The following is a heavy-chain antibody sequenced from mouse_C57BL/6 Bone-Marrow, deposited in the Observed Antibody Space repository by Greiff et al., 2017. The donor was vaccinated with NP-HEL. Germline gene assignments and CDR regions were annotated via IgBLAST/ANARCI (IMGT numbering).Heavy chain of an antibody. D-gene: IGHD2-5*01. J-gene: IGHJ2*01. V-gene: IGHV1-64*01. CDR3: ARPFYYSKGDYFDY. CDR2: IHSNSGST. Sequence: QVQLQQSGAELVKPGASVKLSCKASGYTFTSYWMHWVKQRPGQGLEWIGMIHSNSGSTNYNYKFKSKATLTVDKSYSTAYMQLSSLTSKDSAVYYYARPFYYSKGDYFDYWGKGTTLTVSS. CDR1: GYTFTSYW.